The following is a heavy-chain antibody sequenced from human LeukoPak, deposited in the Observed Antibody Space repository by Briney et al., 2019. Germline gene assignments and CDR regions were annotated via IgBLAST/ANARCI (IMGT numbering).Heavy chain of an antibody. CDR1: GFTFSSYA. J-gene: IGHJ4*02. D-gene: IGHD1-26*01. CDR3: AKDHWWEPEYFDY. CDR2: ISVSGGST. V-gene: IGHV3-23*01. Sequence: GGSLRLSCAASGFTFSSYAMSCVRQAPGKGLERVSAISVSGGSTSYAHSVKGRFTNSRDNSKNTLYLQMNSRRAEDTAVYYCAKDHWWEPEYFDYWGQGTLVTVSS.